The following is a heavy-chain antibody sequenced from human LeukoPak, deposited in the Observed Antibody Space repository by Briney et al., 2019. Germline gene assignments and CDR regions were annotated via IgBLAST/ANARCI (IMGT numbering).Heavy chain of an antibody. Sequence: PSETLSLTCAVYGGSFSGYYWSWIRQPPGKGLEWIGEINHSGSTNYNPSLKSRVTISVDTSKNQFSLKLSSVTAADTAVYYCARGGKNYYGSGSIIDYWGQGTLVTVSS. D-gene: IGHD3-10*01. V-gene: IGHV4-34*01. CDR1: GGSFSGYY. CDR2: INHSGST. J-gene: IGHJ4*02. CDR3: ARGGKNYYGSGSIIDY.